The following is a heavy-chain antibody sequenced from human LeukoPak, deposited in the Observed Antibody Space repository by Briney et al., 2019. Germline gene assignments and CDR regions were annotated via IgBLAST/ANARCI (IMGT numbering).Heavy chain of an antibody. CDR3: ARGRGGYVHPDLDY. V-gene: IGHV3-53*05. CDR1: GFTVSSNY. Sequence: GGSLRLSCAASGFTVSSNYMSWVRQAPGKGLEWVSVIYSGGSTYYADSVKGRFTISRDTSKNTLYLQMNSLRSEDTAVYYCARGRGGYVHPDLDYWGQGTLVTVSS. D-gene: IGHD5-12*01. CDR2: IYSGGST. J-gene: IGHJ4*02.